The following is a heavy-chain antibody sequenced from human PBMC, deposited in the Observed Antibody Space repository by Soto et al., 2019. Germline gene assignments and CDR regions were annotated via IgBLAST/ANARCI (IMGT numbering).Heavy chain of an antibody. V-gene: IGHV1-3*01. Sequence: QVRLVQSGAEVKKPGASVKVSCKASGYTFSNYGIHWVRQAPGQRLEWMGWINAGNGNTKYSEKFQGRVTITRDTSASTAYMELSSLRSEDTAVYYCARSGYSSGWYHWYFDFWGRGTLVTVSS. CDR1: GYTFSNYG. D-gene: IGHD6-19*01. CDR3: ARSGYSSGWYHWYFDF. J-gene: IGHJ2*01. CDR2: INAGNGNT.